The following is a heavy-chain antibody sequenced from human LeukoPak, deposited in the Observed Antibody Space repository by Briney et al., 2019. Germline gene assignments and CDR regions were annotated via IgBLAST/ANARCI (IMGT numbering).Heavy chain of an antibody. D-gene: IGHD6-19*01. CDR2: IRYDGSNK. J-gene: IGHJ1*01. Sequence: PGGSLRLSCVASGFTFSTYGMHWVRQAPGKGLEWVAFIRYDGSNKYYGDSVEGRFTISRDNSKNTLYMQMNSLRPEDNAVYYCAKDNRYSSARPEYFHHWGQGTLVTVSS. CDR1: GFTFSTYG. V-gene: IGHV3-30*02. CDR3: AKDNRYSSARPEYFHH.